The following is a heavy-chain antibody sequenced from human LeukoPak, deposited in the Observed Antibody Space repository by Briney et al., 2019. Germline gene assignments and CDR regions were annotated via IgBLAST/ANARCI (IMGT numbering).Heavy chain of an antibody. V-gene: IGHV3-23*01. Sequence: PGGSLRLSCAASGFTFSSYAMNWVRQAPGKGLEWVSAISGSGGSTYYADSVKGRFTISRDNSKNTLYLQMNSLRAEDTAVYYCPKCHGYSYGTQYSFDYWGQGTLVTVSS. CDR2: ISGSGGST. D-gene: IGHD5-18*01. J-gene: IGHJ4*02. CDR3: PKCHGYSYGTQYSFDY. CDR1: GFTFSSYA.